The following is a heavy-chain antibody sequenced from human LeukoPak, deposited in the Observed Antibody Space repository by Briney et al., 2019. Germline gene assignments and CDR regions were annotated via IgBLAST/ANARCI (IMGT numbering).Heavy chain of an antibody. J-gene: IGHJ4*02. V-gene: IGHV1-2*02. CDR3: ARCITAGGHLGY. CDR2: INPNSGGT. D-gene: IGHD3-10*01. Sequence: ASVKVSCKASGYSLTAYYMHWVRQAPGQGLEWMRCINPNSGGTNYAQMYQGRVSMTRDTSINTAFMELTRLRSDDTAVYYCARCITAGGHLGYWGPGTLVTVSS. CDR1: GYSLTAYY.